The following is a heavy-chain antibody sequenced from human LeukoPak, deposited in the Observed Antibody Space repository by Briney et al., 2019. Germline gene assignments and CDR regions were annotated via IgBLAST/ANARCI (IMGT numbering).Heavy chain of an antibody. CDR1: GFTFSSYG. V-gene: IGHV3-30*02. Sequence: GGSLRLSCAASGFTFSSYGMHWVRQAPGKGLEWVAFIRYDGSNKYYADSVKGRFTISRDNSKNTLYLQMNSLRAEDTAVYYCAKDKFVVVPAANGDPDYWGQGTLVTVSS. J-gene: IGHJ4*02. CDR3: AKDKFVVVPAANGDPDY. CDR2: IRYDGSNK. D-gene: IGHD2-2*01.